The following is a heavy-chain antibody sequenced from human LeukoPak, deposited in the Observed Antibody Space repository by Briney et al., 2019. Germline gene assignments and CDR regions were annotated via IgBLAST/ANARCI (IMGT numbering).Heavy chain of an antibody. J-gene: IGHJ3*02. D-gene: IGHD4-23*01. CDR3: ARRRWADAFDI. V-gene: IGHV5-51*01. CDR2: IYPGDSDT. CDR1: GYTFTSYW. Sequence: GESLKIPCEGSGYTFTSYWIAWVRQMPGKGLEWMGIIYPGDSDTRYSPSFQGQVTISADKSISTAYLQWSSLTASDTAMYFCARRRWADAFDIWGQGTMVTVSS.